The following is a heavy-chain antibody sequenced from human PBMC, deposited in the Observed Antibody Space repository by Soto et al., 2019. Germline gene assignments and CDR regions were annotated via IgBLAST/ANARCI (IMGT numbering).Heavy chain of an antibody. J-gene: IGHJ4*02. CDR2: ISESGAIT. CDR3: AKAQYTGRSKTLDY. V-gene: IGHV3-23*01. CDR1: GFTFSSYT. Sequence: EVHLLESGGGLVQPGGSLRLSCVASGFTFSSYTMYWVRQVPGKGLEWVSDISESGAITHYADSVKGRFTISRDDPKSTLYLQMHTLRGDDTAVDYCAKAQYTGRSKTLDYWGQGTLVTVST. D-gene: IGHD1-26*01.